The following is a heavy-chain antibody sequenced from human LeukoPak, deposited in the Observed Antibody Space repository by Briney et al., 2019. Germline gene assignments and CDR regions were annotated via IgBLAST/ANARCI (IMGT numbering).Heavy chain of an antibody. V-gene: IGHV3-20*04. J-gene: IGHJ4*02. CDR2: INWNGGST. CDR1: GFTFDDYG. D-gene: IGHD5-24*01. Sequence: GGSLGLSCAASGFTFDDYGMSWVRQAPGKGLEWVSGINWNGGSTGYADSVKGRFTISRDNSKNTVYLQMNSLRAEDTALYYCAKSQWVSLHFSFDYWGQGALVTVSS. CDR3: AKSQWVSLHFSFDY.